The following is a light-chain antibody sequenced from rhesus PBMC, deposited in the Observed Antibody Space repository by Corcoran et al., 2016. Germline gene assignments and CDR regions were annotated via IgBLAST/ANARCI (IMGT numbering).Light chain of an antibody. CDR2: DVS. V-gene: IGLV2S7*01. Sequence: QSAPTQPPSVSGSPGQSVTISCTGTSSDVGGYTYVSWYQQHPGKAPKLTIYDVSKRPSGVSDRFSGSKSGNTASLTISGLQAEDEADYYCCSSTTSSTLVFGSGTKLTVL. CDR3: CSSTTSSTLV. CDR1: SSDVGGYTY. J-gene: IGLJ6*01.